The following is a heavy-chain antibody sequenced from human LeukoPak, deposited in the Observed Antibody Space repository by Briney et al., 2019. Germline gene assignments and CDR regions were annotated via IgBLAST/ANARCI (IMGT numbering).Heavy chain of an antibody. CDR2: INPGGSSI. CDR1: GFTFSSYW. J-gene: IGHJ4*02. CDR3: ARSNQADDY. D-gene: IGHD1-14*01. V-gene: IGHV3-74*01. Sequence: GGSLRLSCAGSGFTFSSYWMHWVRQVPGKGLVWVARINPGGSSITYADSVKGRFTISRDNAKNTLYLQMDSLRAEDTGVYYCARSNQADDYWGQGTLVTVSS.